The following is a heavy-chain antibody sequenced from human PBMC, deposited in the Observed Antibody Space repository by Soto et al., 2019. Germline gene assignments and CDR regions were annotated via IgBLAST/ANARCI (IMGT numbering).Heavy chain of an antibody. CDR3: VASVFSFDY. V-gene: IGHV3-30*01. J-gene: IGHJ4*02. D-gene: IGHD2-8*01. CDR1: GFTFSTSA. Sequence: HVQLVESGGVVVQPGRSLRLSFSASGFTFSTSAIHWFRQAPGKGLEWLAVISYDGTKEHYEDSVKGRFTVSRDNSRNTLSLQMNSLRPEDTAMYYCVASVFSFDYWGQGSLVTVSS. CDR2: ISYDGTKE.